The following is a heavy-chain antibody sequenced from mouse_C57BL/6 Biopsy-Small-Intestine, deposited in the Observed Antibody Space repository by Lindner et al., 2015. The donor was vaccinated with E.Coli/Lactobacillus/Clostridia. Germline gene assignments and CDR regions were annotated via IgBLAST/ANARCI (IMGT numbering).Heavy chain of an antibody. CDR2: INPGSGGT. CDR3: ATYGNFAY. CDR1: GYAFTNFL. D-gene: IGHD2-1*01. V-gene: IGHV1-54*01. Sequence: VQLQESGAELARPGTSVRVSCKASGYAFTNFLIEWIKQRPGQGLEWIGVINPGSGGTDLNEKFKARATLTADKSSSTAYMQLSSLTSEDSAVYFCATYGNFAYWGQGTLVTVSA. J-gene: IGHJ3*01.